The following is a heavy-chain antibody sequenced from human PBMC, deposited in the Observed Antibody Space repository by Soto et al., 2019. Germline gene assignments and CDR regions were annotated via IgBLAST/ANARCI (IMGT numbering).Heavy chain of an antibody. CDR3: ARGGAGRYMYYFDY. CDR2: VWYDGGNK. Sequence: QVQLVESGGGVVQPGRSLGLSCKASGFTFSNYAMHWVRQAPGKGLEWVAVVWYDGGNKYYADSVKGRFTISRDNSDNILYLQMNSPRVEDTAVYYCARGGAGRYMYYFDYWGQGTLVTVSS. CDR1: GFTFSNYA. J-gene: IGHJ4*02. D-gene: IGHD1-26*01. V-gene: IGHV3-33*01.